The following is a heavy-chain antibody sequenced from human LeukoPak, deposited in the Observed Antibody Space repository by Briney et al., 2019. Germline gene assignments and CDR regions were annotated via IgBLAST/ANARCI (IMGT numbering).Heavy chain of an antibody. D-gene: IGHD1-26*01. CDR1: GFTFRNYA. CDR2: ISDSGSGT. V-gene: IGHV3-23*01. Sequence: GGSLRLSCAASGFTFRNYAMTLVRQAPGKGLEWVSAISDSGSGTNYADSVKGRFTISRDNSKNTLYLQMSSLRAEDTAVYSCARDWSCDYWGQGTLVTVSS. CDR3: ARDWSCDY. J-gene: IGHJ4*02.